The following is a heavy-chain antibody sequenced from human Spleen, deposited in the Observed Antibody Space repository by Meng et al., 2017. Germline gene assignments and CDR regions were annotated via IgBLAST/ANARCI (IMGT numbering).Heavy chain of an antibody. D-gene: IGHD6-19*01. CDR3: ARANPIAVAGTVGLGY. J-gene: IGHJ4*02. CDR2: INAVFGTT. V-gene: IGHV1-69*13. CDR1: GGIFSNYV. Sequence: SVKVSCKALGGIFSNYVIGWVRQAPGQGLEWMGGINAVFGTTNYAQKFHNRVTITSDESTSTVYMELTRLRSDDTAVYYCARANPIAVAGTVGLGYWGQGTLVTVSS.